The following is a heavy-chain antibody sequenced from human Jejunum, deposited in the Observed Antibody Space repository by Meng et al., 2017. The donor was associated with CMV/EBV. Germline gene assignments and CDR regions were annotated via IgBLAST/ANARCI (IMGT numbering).Heavy chain of an antibody. CDR1: GFTFSDYY. J-gene: IGHJ4*02. Sequence: VQLGEVGGGLVKPGESLRLSCEASGFTFSDYYMSWIRQVPGKGLEWLSYVSSYGDYTDYADSVRARFIMSRDNAKNSLYLQMNSLEVEDTAVYFCVRGGGNDLTFDYWGQGVLVTVSS. V-gene: IGHV3-11*05. CDR3: VRGGGNDLTFDY. CDR2: VSSYGDYT. D-gene: IGHD1-1*01.